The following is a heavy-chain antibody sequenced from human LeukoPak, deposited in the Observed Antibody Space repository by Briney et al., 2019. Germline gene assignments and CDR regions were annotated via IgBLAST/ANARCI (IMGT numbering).Heavy chain of an antibody. D-gene: IGHD4-17*01. CDR1: GFTSSSYW. Sequence: GGSLRLSCAASGFTSSSYWMSWVRQAPGKGLEWVANIKQDGSEKYYVDSVKGRFTISRDNAKNSLYLQMNSLRAEDTAVYYCARESGVTTCDYWGQGTLVTVSS. J-gene: IGHJ4*02. CDR3: ARESGVTTCDY. CDR2: IKQDGSEK. V-gene: IGHV3-7*01.